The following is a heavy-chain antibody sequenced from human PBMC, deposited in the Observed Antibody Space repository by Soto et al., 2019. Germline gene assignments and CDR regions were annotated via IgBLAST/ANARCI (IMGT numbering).Heavy chain of an antibody. D-gene: IGHD5-18*01. CDR2: IYYSGST. Sequence: PSETLSLTCTVSGGSISSSSYYWGWIRQPPGKGLEWIGSIYYSGSTYYNPSLKSRVTISVDTSKNQFSLKLSSVTAADTAVYYCARGGRGYSYTNWFDPWGQGTLVTVSS. CDR1: GGSISSSSYY. CDR3: ARGGRGYSYTNWFDP. J-gene: IGHJ5*02. V-gene: IGHV4-39*07.